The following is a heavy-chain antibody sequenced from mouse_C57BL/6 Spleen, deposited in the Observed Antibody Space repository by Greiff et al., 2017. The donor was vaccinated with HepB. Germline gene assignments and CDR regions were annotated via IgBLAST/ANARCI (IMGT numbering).Heavy chain of an antibody. CDR2: IHPNSGST. CDR3: ARSELGRRYYFDH. Sequence: QVQLQQPGAELVKPGASVKLSCKASGYTFTSYWMHWVKQRPGQGLEWIGMIHPNSGSTNYNEKFKSKATLTVDKSSSTAYMQLSSLTSEDSAVYYCARSELGRRYYFDHWGQGTTLTVSS. V-gene: IGHV1-64*01. D-gene: IGHD4-1*01. CDR1: GYTFTSYW. J-gene: IGHJ2*01.